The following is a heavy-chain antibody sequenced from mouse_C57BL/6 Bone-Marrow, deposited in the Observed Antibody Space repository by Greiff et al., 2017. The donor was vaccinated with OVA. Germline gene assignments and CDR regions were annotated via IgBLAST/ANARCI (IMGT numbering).Heavy chain of an antibody. V-gene: IGHV1-4*01. CDR2: INPSSGYT. CDR3: ARRGSSSPWYFDV. Sequence: VKLMESGAELARPGASVKMSCKASGYTFTSYTMHWVKQRPGQGLEWIGYINPSSGYTKYNQKFKDKATLTADKSSSTAYMQLSSLTSEDSAVYYCARRGSSSPWYFDVWGTGTTVTVSS. D-gene: IGHD1-1*01. J-gene: IGHJ1*03. CDR1: GYTFTSYT.